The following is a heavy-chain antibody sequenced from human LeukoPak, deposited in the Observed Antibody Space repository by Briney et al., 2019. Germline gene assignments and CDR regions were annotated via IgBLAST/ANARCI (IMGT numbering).Heavy chain of an antibody. CDR3: ASLTTAEACDI. D-gene: IGHD3-22*01. J-gene: IGHJ3*02. CDR1: GGSISIYS. Sequence: SETLSLTCPVSGGSISIYSWSWIRQPPGKGMEWIGYIYDSGSTNYNPSLKSRATISVDTPKNQFSLKLSSVTAADTAVYYCASLTTAEACDIWGQGTRVSDSS. V-gene: IGHV4-59*01. CDR2: IYDSGST.